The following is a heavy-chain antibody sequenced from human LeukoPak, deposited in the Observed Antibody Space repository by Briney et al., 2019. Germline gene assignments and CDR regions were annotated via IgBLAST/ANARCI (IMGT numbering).Heavy chain of an antibody. CDR1: GGSISSYY. V-gene: IGHV4-59*01. D-gene: IGHD6-13*01. Sequence: PSETLSITCTVSGGSISSYYWSWIRQPPGKGLEWIGYIYYSGSTNYNPSLKSRVTISVDTSKNQFSLKPSSVTAADTAVYYCASLYSSSWSGSFDYWGQGTLVTVSS. CDR3: ASLYSSSWSGSFDY. CDR2: IYYSGST. J-gene: IGHJ4*02.